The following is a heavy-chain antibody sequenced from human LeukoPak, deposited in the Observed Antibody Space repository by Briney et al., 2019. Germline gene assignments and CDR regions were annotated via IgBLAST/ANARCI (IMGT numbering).Heavy chain of an antibody. J-gene: IGHJ4*02. CDR1: GDSINSLDL. V-gene: IGHV4-4*02. CDR2: MYLSGTT. Sequence: SETLSLTCTVSGDSINSLDLWSWVRQPPGKGLEWSGEMYLSGTTHSNPSVKCRVTISIDKSKNQFFLNLSSVTAADTAVYYCAGLVGRYSSGLYYYYFDYWGQGTLVTVSS. D-gene: IGHD3-22*01. CDR3: AGLVGRYSSGLYYYYFDY.